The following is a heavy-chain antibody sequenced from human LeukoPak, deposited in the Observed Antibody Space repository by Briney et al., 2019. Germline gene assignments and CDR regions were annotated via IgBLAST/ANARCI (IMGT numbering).Heavy chain of an antibody. J-gene: IGHJ5*02. CDR2: IYYSGST. V-gene: IGHV4-59*01. CDR1: GGSTSSYY. D-gene: IGHD3-3*01. Sequence: PSETLSLTCTVSGGSTSSYYWSWIRQPPGKGLEWIGYIYYSGSTNYNPSLKSRVTISVDTSKNQFSLKLSSVTAADTAVYYCARALYDFWSGYYGAWFDPWGQGTLVTVSS. CDR3: ARALYDFWSGYYGAWFDP.